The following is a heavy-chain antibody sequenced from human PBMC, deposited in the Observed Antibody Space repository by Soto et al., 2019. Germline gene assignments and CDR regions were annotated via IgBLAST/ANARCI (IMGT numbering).Heavy chain of an antibody. CDR1: GFTFDDYA. J-gene: IGHJ6*03. Sequence: ESGGGLVQPGRSLRLSCAASGFTFDDYAMHWVRQAPGKGLEWVSGISWNSGSIGYADSVKGRFTISRDNAKNSLYLQMNSLRAEDTALYYCAKSGGGGAAANYYYYYMDVWGKGTTVTVSS. CDR2: ISWNSGSI. V-gene: IGHV3-9*01. CDR3: AKSGGGGAAANYYYYYMDV. D-gene: IGHD2-2*01.